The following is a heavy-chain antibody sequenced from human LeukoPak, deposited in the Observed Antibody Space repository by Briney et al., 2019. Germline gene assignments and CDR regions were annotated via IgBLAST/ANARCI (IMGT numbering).Heavy chain of an antibody. J-gene: IGHJ4*02. Sequence: PGGSLRLSCAASGFTLSSYAMHWVRQPLGKGLEWVSALGIAGDTFYPGSVTGRFTISRENARNSLYLQMNSLRAEDTAMYYCARQMQSHGNFDSWGQGTLVTVSS. CDR1: GFTLSSYA. D-gene: IGHD1-26*01. CDR2: LGIAGDT. V-gene: IGHV3-13*01. CDR3: ARQMQSHGNFDS.